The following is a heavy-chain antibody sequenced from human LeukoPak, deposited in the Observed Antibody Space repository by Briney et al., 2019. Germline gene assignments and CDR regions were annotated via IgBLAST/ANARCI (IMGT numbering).Heavy chain of an antibody. CDR2: INHSGST. V-gene: IGHV4-34*01. CDR3: ARGEPTNYDFWSGYPGKYYFDY. Sequence: PSETLSLTCAVYGGSFSGYYWSWIRQPPGKGLEWIGEINHSGSTNYNPSLKSRVTISVDTSKNQFSLKLSSVTAAHTAVYYCARGEPTNYDFWSGYPGKYYFDYWGQGTLVTVSS. CDR1: GGSFSGYY. J-gene: IGHJ4*02. D-gene: IGHD3-3*01.